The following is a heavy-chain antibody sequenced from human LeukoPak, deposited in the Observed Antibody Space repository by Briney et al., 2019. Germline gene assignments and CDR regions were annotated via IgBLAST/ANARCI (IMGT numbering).Heavy chain of an antibody. J-gene: IGHJ4*02. CDR1: GGSISSYY. D-gene: IGHD1-26*01. Sequence: PSETLSLTCTVSGGSISSYYWSWIRQPPGKGLEWIGYIYYNGDTNYSPSLKSRVTISVDTSKNQFSLKLSSVIAADTAVYYCASGTYFYFDYWGRGTLVTVSS. CDR3: ASGTYFYFDY. V-gene: IGHV4-59*08. CDR2: IYYNGDT.